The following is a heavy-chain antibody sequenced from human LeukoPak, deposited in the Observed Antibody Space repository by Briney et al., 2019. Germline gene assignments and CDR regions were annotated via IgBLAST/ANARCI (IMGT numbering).Heavy chain of an antibody. V-gene: IGHV4-39*07. CDR1: GGSISSSSYY. J-gene: IGHJ4*02. D-gene: IGHD6-19*01. CDR2: IYYSGST. CDR3: ARDGAGITDY. Sequence: SETLSLTCSVSGGSISSSSYYWGWIRQPPGKGLEWIGSIYYSGSTYYNPSLKSRVTISVDTSKNQFSLKLSSVTAADTAVYYCARDGAGITDYWGQGTLVTVSS.